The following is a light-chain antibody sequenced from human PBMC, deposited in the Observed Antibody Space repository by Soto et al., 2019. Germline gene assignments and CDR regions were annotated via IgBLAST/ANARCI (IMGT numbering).Light chain of an antibody. J-gene: IGLJ2*01. V-gene: IGLV1-51*01. Sequence: QSVLTQPPSVSAAPGQEVTISCSGSSSNIGNNYVSWYQQLPGTAPKLFIYDNNERPPGIPDRFSGSKSGTSATLGITGLQTGDEADYYCGTWDNSLSAVVFGGGTKLTVL. CDR3: GTWDNSLSAVV. CDR1: SSNIGNNY. CDR2: DNN.